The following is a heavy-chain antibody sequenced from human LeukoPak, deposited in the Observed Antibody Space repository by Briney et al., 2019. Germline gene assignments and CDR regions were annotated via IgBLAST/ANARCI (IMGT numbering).Heavy chain of an antibody. CDR1: GFTFSSYA. V-gene: IGHV3-23*01. J-gene: IGHJ4*02. Sequence: PGGSLRLSCAASGFTFSSYAMSWVRQAPGKGLEWVSAISGSGGSTYYADSVKGRFTISRDNSKNTLYLQMNSLKTEDTAVYYCTTAWGSLDYWGQGTLVTVSS. CDR2: ISGSGGST. CDR3: TTAWGSLDY. D-gene: IGHD7-27*01.